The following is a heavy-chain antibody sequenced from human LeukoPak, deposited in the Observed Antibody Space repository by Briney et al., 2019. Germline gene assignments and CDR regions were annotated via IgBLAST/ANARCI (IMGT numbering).Heavy chain of an antibody. V-gene: IGHV1-69*06. CDR1: GGTFSSYA. D-gene: IGHD3-22*01. J-gene: IGHJ4*02. Sequence: ASVKVSCKASGGTFSSYAASWVRLTPGQGLEWLGGIIPVFGTATYAQKFQAKVTMTADKSTNTAYLEISSLTSDDTAVYYCARCSPGDSSNFYAVLQYWGQGTQVTVST. CDR2: IIPVFGTA. CDR3: ARCSPGDSSNFYAVLQY.